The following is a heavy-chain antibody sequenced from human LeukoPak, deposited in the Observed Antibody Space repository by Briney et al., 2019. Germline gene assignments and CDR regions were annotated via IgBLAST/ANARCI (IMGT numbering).Heavy chain of an antibody. CDR2: INPNSGGT. Sequence: ASVKVSCKASGYTFTGYYKHWVRQAPGQGLEWMGWINPNSGGTNYAQKFQGRVAMTRDTSISTAYMELSRLRSDDTAVYYCARGPDSSGYYYGYWGQGTLVTVSS. CDR1: GYTFTGYY. D-gene: IGHD3-22*01. J-gene: IGHJ4*02. V-gene: IGHV1-2*02. CDR3: ARGPDSSGYYYGY.